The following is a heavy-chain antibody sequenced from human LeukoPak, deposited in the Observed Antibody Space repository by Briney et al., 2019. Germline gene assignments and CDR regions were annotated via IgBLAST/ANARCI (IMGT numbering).Heavy chain of an antibody. D-gene: IGHD3-22*01. CDR3: ARARNHYYDSSGAFYDY. Sequence: GGSLRLSCAASGFTFSSYAMTCVRQAPGKGLEWVSDITGSGGSTYYADSVKGRFTISRDNSKNTLYLQMNGLRAEDTAVYYCARARNHYYDSSGAFYDYWGQGTLVTVSS. J-gene: IGHJ4*02. V-gene: IGHV3-23*01. CDR2: ITGSGGST. CDR1: GFTFSSYA.